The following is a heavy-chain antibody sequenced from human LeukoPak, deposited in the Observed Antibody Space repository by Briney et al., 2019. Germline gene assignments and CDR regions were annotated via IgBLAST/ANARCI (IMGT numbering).Heavy chain of an antibody. J-gene: IGHJ6*02. CDR2: MNPNSGNT. Sequence: ASVKVSCKASGYTFTSYDINWVRQATGQGLEWMGWMNPNSGNTGYAQKFQGRVTMTRNTSISTAYMELSSLRSEDTAVYYCARVVPNWRVRRLGRYYYGMGVWGQGTTVTVSS. V-gene: IGHV1-8*01. D-gene: IGHD6-6*01. CDR1: GYTFTSYD. CDR3: ARVVPNWRVRRLGRYYYGMGV.